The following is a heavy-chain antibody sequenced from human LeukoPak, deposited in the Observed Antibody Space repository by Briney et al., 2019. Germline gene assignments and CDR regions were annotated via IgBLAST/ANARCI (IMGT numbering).Heavy chain of an antibody. J-gene: IGHJ4*02. CDR3: TYSSSWSGRYDY. CDR1: GYTFTGYY. Sequence: GASVTVSCKASGYTFTGYYMHWVRQPAGQGLEWMGWINPNSGGTNYAQKFQGRVTMTRDTSISTAYMELSRLRTDDTAVYYCTYSSSWSGRYDYWGQGTLVTVSS. V-gene: IGHV1-2*02. D-gene: IGHD6-13*01. CDR2: INPNSGGT.